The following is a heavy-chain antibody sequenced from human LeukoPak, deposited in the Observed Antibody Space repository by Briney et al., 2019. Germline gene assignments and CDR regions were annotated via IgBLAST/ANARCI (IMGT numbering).Heavy chain of an antibody. CDR2: IRYEGSNK. CDR3: AKDRSRYYYDSSGFSFPH. Sequence: PGGSLRLSCAASGFTFSSYGMHSVRQAPGKGLEWVAFIRYEGSNKYYADSVKGRFPISRDNSKNSLYLQMNSQRAENTAVYYCAKDRSRYYYDSSGFSFPHWGQRTRVTVSS. J-gene: IGHJ4*02. V-gene: IGHV3-30*02. D-gene: IGHD3-22*01. CDR1: GFTFSSYG.